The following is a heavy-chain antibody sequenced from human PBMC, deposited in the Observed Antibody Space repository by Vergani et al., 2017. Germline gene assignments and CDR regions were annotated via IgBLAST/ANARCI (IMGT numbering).Heavy chain of an antibody. CDR3: GHSHSRDPNSGRQQLVRYYYYYMDV. J-gene: IGHJ6*03. V-gene: IGHV2-5*01. Sequence: QITLKESGPTLVKPTQTLTLTCTFSGFSLSTSGVGVGWIRQPPGKALEWLALIYWNDDKRYSPSLKSRLTITKETSKNQVVLTMTNMDPVDTATYYCGHSHSRDPNSGRQQLVRYYYYYMDVWGKGTTVTVSS. D-gene: IGHD6-13*01. CDR2: IYWNDDK. CDR1: GFSLSTSGVG.